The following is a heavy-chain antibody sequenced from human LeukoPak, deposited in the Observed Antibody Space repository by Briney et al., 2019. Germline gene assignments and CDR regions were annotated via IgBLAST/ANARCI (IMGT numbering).Heavy chain of an antibody. CDR1: GYTFTSYG. D-gene: IGHD3-22*01. CDR3: ARGGHYRLHYYENTGDY. J-gene: IGHJ4*02. Sequence: ASVKVSCKASGYTFTSYGISWVRQAPGQGLEWMGWISAYNGNTNYAQKLQGRVTMTTDTSTSTAYMELRSLRSDDTAVYYCARGGHYRLHYYENTGDYWGQGTLVTVSS. V-gene: IGHV1-18*01. CDR2: ISAYNGNT.